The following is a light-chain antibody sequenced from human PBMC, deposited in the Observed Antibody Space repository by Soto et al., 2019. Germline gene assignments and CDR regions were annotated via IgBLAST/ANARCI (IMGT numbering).Light chain of an antibody. CDR2: EVS. CDR3: TSYASSRTLV. J-gene: IGLJ1*01. Sequence: QSALTQPASVSGSPGQSITISCTGTSSDVGGYNFVSWYQHHPDKAPELMIYEVSKRPSGVSDRFSGSKSGNTASLTISGLQADDEGDYYCTSYASSRTLVFGSGTKLTVL. CDR1: SSDVGGYNF. V-gene: IGLV2-14*01.